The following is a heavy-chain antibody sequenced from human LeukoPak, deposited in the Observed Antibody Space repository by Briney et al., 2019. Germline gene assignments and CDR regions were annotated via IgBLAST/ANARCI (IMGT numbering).Heavy chain of an antibody. CDR3: ATQTSSEAFEI. Sequence: GGSLRLSCVASGFAFRTYWMSWVRQAPGKWLDWVANIKPDGSDKKFVDSVKGRFAISRDNAKKSLYLQMNSLRVEDTAVYYCATQTSSEAFEIWGQGTMVTVSS. CDR2: IKPDGSDK. V-gene: IGHV3-7*05. J-gene: IGHJ3*02. CDR1: GFAFRTYW. D-gene: IGHD2-2*01.